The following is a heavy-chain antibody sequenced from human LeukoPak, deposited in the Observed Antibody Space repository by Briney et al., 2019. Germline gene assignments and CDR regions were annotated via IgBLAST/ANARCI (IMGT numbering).Heavy chain of an antibody. CDR2: IYYSGST. D-gene: IGHD3-9*01. J-gene: IGHJ6*02. V-gene: IGHV4-59*01. Sequence: SETLSLTCTVSDDSISDYYWSWIRQPPGKGLEWIGYIYYSGSTNYNPSLKNRVTISVDMSKNQLSLRLSSVTAADTAVYYCARAYYDILTYGMDVWGQGTTVIVSS. CDR3: ARAYYDILTYGMDV. CDR1: DDSISDYY.